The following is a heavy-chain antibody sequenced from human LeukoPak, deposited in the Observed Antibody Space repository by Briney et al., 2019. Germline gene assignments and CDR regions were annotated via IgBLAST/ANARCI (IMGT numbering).Heavy chain of an antibody. V-gene: IGHV4-30-2*01. CDR3: ARGVYYYGSGTPAKDRYYYYGMDV. CDR1: GGSVSGGGSY. J-gene: IGHJ6*02. CDR2: IYHSGST. D-gene: IGHD3-10*01. Sequence: KSSETLSLTCTVSGGSVSGGGSYWSWIRQPPGKGLEWIGYIYHSGSTYYNPSLKSRVTISVDRSKNQFSLKLSSVTAADTAVYYCARGVYYYGSGTPAKDRYYYYGMDVWGQGTTVTVSS.